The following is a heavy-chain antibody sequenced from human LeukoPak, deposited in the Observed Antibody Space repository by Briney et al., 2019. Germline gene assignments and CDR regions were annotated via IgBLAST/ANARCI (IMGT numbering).Heavy chain of an antibody. CDR2: FDPEDGET. J-gene: IGHJ4*02. Sequence: ASVKVSCKVSGYTLTELSMHWVRQAPGKGLEWMGGFDPEDGETIYAQKFQGRVTMTEDTSTDTAYMELSSLRSEDTAVYYCARHAGADGSSWFYLDYWGQGTLVTVSS. CDR1: GYTLTELS. V-gene: IGHV1-24*01. D-gene: IGHD6-13*01. CDR3: ARHAGADGSSWFYLDY.